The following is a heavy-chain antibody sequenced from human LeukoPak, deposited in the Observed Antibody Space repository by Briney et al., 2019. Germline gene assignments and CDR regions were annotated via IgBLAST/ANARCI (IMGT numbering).Heavy chain of an antibody. CDR1: GFTFSSYS. CDR3: ARVGAKRYYYDSSGFKRGAFDI. CDR2: ISSSSSYI. Sequence: GGSLRLSCAASGFTFSSYSMNWVRQAPGKGLEWVSSISSSSSYIYYADSVKGRFTISRDNAKNSLYLQMNSLRAEDTAVYYCARVGAKRYYYDSSGFKRGAFDIWGQGTMVTVSS. J-gene: IGHJ3*02. D-gene: IGHD3-22*01. V-gene: IGHV3-21*01.